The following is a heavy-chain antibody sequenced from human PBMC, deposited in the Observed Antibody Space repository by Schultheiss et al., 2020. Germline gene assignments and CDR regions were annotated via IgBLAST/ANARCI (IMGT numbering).Heavy chain of an antibody. CDR3: ARATVTTFPFDY. D-gene: IGHD4-17*01. J-gene: IGHJ4*02. CDR1: GASISSYY. V-gene: IGHV4-59*08. CDR2: IYYSGST. Sequence: SETLSLTCTVSGASISSYYWSWIRQPPGKGLEWIGCIYYSGSTNYNPSLKSRVTISVDTSKNQFSLKLSSVTAADTAVYYCARATVTTFPFDYWGQGTLVTVSS.